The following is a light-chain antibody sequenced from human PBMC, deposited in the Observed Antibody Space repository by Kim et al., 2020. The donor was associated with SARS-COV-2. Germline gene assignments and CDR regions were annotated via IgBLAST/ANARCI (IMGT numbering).Light chain of an antibody. CDR2: DVR. CDR1: SSDGGGYNY. Sequence: PGQAITISCTGTSSDGGGYNYVSWYQQHPGKDPKLMIYDVRKRPSGVSNRFSGSKSGNTASLTISGPQAEDEADYYCSSYTSSFVVFGGGTQLTVL. J-gene: IGLJ2*01. CDR3: SSYTSSFVV. V-gene: IGLV2-14*04.